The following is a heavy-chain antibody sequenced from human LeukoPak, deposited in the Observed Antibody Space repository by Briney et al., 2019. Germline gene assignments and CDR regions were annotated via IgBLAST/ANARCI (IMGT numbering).Heavy chain of an antibody. CDR2: ISAYNGNT. Sequence: ASVKVSCKASGYTSTSYGISWVRQAPGQGLERMGWISAYNGNTNYAQKLQGRVTMTTDTSTSTAYMELRSLRSDDTAVYYCARGGAGYFDPDAFDIWGQGTMVTVSS. CDR1: GYTSTSYG. D-gene: IGHD3-9*01. CDR3: ARGGAGYFDPDAFDI. J-gene: IGHJ3*02. V-gene: IGHV1-18*04.